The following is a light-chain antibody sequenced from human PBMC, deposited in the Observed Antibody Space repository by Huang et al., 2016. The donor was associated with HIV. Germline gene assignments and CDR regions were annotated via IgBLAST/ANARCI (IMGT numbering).Light chain of an antibody. CDR2: DIS. V-gene: IGKV2D-29*01. Sequence: IVLTQTPRSLSVTPGQAASILCNFNPDLVDDDGQIHFSWHRQTPGQPPQLLIYDISKRCLGVPEKFWGSGSGRRLTLNINRVEAEDVAIYYCTEASRGSLTFGGGTSV. J-gene: IGKJ4*01. CDR3: TEASRGSLT. CDR1: PDLVDDDGQIH.